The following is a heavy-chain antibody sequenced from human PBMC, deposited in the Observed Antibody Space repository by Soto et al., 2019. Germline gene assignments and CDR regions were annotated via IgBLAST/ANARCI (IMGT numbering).Heavy chain of an antibody. CDR1: GGSFSGYS. D-gene: IGHD1-26*01. CDR3: ARGPYSGNHSDY. CDR2: ITHNGGT. J-gene: IGHJ4*02. Sequence: QVQLQQWGAGLLKPSETLSLTCAVSGGSFSGYSWSWIRQPPGKGLEWIGEITHNGGTNYNPSLKSRVAISVDTSKKQLSLNLSSVTAADTAVYYCARGPYSGNHSDYWGQGTLVTVSS. V-gene: IGHV4-34*01.